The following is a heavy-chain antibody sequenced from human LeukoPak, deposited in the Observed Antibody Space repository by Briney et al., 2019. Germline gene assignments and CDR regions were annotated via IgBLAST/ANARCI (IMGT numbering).Heavy chain of an antibody. CDR1: GFTFXXYA. CDR2: ITSSGSTI. CDR3: ARELNWNLDY. J-gene: IGHJ4*02. V-gene: IGHV3-48*04. D-gene: IGHD1-1*01. Sequence: GGXXRLSCAASGFTFXXYAMHWXRXXPXKXLEWVSYITSSGSTIYYADSVKGRFTISRDNAKNSLYLQMNSLRAEDTAAYYCARELNWNLDYWGQGTLVTVSP.